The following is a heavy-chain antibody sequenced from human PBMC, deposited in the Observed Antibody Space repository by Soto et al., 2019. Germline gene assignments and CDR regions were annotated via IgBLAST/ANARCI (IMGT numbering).Heavy chain of an antibody. CDR3: ARDQTPYVYSGYSNAFDI. CDR1: GFTFSSYW. Sequence: GSLRLSCAASGFTFSSYWMSWVRQAPGKGLEWVANIKQDGSEKYYVDSVKGRFTISRDNAKNSLYLQMNSLRAEDTAVYYCARDQTPYVYSGYSNAFDIWGQGTMVTVS. V-gene: IGHV3-7*01. D-gene: IGHD5-12*01. J-gene: IGHJ3*02. CDR2: IKQDGSEK.